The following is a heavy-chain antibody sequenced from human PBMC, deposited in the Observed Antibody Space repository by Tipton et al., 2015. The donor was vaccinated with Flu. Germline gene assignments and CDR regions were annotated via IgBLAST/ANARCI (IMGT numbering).Heavy chain of an antibody. CDR2: INYRGTA. V-gene: IGHV4-39*01. CDR1: GGSIYSGDGDYY. Sequence: TLSLTCTVAGGSIYSGDGDYYWAWIRQPPGKGLEWIATINYRGTAYYNLSLKSRISVSVDTSKSQFSLNLSSVTATDTAVYFCAGQVGRGAWAFDLWGRDTLVTVSS. J-gene: IGHJ2*01. D-gene: IGHD1-26*01. CDR3: AGQVGRGAWAFDL.